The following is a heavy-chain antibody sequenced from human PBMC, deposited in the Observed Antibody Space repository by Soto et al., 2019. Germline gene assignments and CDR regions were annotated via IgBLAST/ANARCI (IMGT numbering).Heavy chain of an antibody. CDR2: IRSKANSYAT. J-gene: IGHJ6*02. CDR1: GFTFSGSA. D-gene: IGHD6-13*01. Sequence: GGSLRLSCAASGFTFSGSAMHWVRQASGKGLEWVGRIRSKANSYATAYAASVKGRFTISRDDSKNTAYLQMNSLKTEDTAVYYCTRRIAAAGTGLDYYYGMDVWGQGTTVTVSS. V-gene: IGHV3-73*01. CDR3: TRRIAAAGTGLDYYYGMDV.